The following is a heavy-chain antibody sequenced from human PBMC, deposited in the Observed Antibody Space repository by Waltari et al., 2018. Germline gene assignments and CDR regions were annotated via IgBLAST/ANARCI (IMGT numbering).Heavy chain of an antibody. CDR1: GFIFNNYD. V-gene: IGHV3-30*02. D-gene: IGHD2-2*01. J-gene: IGHJ4*02. CDR3: AKDPGSSTSYGIDY. Sequence: QVQLVASGGGVVQPGGSLSLSCAASGFIFNNYDMHWVRQAPGEGLEWVAFIRYEGSDRKYAESVKGRFTASRDNSNNMLFLEMNSLRPEDTAVYYCAKDPGSSTSYGIDYWGQGTLVTVSS. CDR2: IRYEGSDR.